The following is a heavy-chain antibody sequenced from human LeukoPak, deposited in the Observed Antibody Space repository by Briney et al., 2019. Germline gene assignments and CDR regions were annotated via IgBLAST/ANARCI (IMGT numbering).Heavy chain of an antibody. Sequence: PGGSLRLSCAASGFTFSSYWMSWVRQAPGKGLEWVANIKQDGSEKYYVDSVKGRFTISRDNAKNSLYLQMNSLRAEDTAVYYCAREGIAAAGDHWFDPWRQGTLVTVSS. J-gene: IGHJ5*02. CDR2: IKQDGSEK. V-gene: IGHV3-7*01. CDR3: AREGIAAAGDHWFDP. D-gene: IGHD6-13*01. CDR1: GFTFSSYW.